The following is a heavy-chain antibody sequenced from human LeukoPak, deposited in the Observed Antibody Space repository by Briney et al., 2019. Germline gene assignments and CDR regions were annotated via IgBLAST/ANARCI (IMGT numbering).Heavy chain of an antibody. J-gene: IGHJ4*02. Sequence: TGGSLRLSCAASGFTFSGYEMNWVRQAPGKGLEWLSHISSSGSTKYYANSVKGRFTISRDNSKNMVFLQMNSLTREDTAVYFCATGGLWLAQDYWGQGTLVTVSS. CDR1: GFTFSGYE. CDR3: ATGGLWLAQDY. V-gene: IGHV3-48*03. D-gene: IGHD6-19*01. CDR2: ISSSGSTK.